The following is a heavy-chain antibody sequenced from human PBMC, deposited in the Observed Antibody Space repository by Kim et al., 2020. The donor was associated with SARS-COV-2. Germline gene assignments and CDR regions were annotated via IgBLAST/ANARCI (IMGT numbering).Heavy chain of an antibody. Sequence: YSPSFQGHVTISADKSISTAYLQWSSLKASDTAMYYCARRSIAAAVPPDYWGQGTLVTVSS. CDR3: ARRSIAAAVPPDY. D-gene: IGHD6-13*01. V-gene: IGHV5-10-1*01. J-gene: IGHJ4*02.